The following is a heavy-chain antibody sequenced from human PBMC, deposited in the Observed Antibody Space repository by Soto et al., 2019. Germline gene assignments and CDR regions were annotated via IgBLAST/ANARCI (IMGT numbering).Heavy chain of an antibody. D-gene: IGHD6-25*01. CDR1: GYTFNFYG. Sequence: ASVKVSCKASGYTFNFYGITWVRQAPGQGLEWMGWMNPYSGNTGYAQKFQGRVTVTRNTSISTVYMELSGLRPDDTAVYYCARRKERSGPHYFDYWGQGALVTVSS. CDR2: MNPYSGNT. J-gene: IGHJ4*02. V-gene: IGHV1-8*02. CDR3: ARRKERSGPHYFDY.